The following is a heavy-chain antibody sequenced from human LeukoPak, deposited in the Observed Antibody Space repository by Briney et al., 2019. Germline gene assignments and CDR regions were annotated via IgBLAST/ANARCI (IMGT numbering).Heavy chain of an antibody. Sequence: PSETLSLTCTVSGGSISSYYWSWIRQPPGKGLEWIGYIYYSGSTNYNPSLKSRVTISVDTSKNQFSLKLSSVTAADTAVYYCARVLAAAGTGGWFDPWGQGTLVTVSS. CDR2: IYYSGST. CDR1: GGSISSYY. CDR3: ARVLAAAGTGGWFDP. J-gene: IGHJ5*02. D-gene: IGHD6-13*01. V-gene: IGHV4-59*01.